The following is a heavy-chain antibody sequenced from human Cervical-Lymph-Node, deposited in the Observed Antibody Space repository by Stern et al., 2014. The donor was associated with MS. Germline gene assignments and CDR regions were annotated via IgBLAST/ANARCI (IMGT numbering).Heavy chain of an antibody. CDR1: GGSISSYY. Sequence: QVQLQESGPGLVKPSETLSLTCTVSGGSISSYYWSWIRQPPGKGLEWIGYIYYSGSTNYNPSLKSRVTISVDTSKNQFSLKLSSVTAADTAVYYCARYEVVGDYYGGDYFDYWGQGTLVTVSS. CDR3: ARYEVVGDYYGGDYFDY. J-gene: IGHJ4*02. D-gene: IGHD4-23*01. CDR2: IYYSGST. V-gene: IGHV4-59*01.